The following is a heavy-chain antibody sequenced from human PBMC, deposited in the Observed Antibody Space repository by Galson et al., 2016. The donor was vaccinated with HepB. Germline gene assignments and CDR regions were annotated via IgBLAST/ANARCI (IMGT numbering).Heavy chain of an antibody. Sequence: SPRLSCAGSGFTFSSYGMHWVRQAPGKGLEWVAVIWSDGSNKNYADSVKGRLTISRDNSKNTLYLQMNSLRAEDTAVYYCAKSATKQLRDVNAHDIWGQGTMVTVSS. CDR1: GFTFSSYG. CDR3: AKSATKQLRDVNAHDI. CDR2: IWSDGSNK. V-gene: IGHV3-33*06. D-gene: IGHD4-17*01. J-gene: IGHJ3*02.